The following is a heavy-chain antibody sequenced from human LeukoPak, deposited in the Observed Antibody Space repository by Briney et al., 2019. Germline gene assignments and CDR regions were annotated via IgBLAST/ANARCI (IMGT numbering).Heavy chain of an antibody. Sequence: AGGSLRLSCAASGFTFSSSAMSWVRQVPGKGLEWVSGISASGGSTYYADSVRGRFTISRDNSKNTLYVQMNSLRDEDTAVYYCAKDRDSGYPSTNGYWGQGTLVTVSS. J-gene: IGHJ4*02. V-gene: IGHV3-23*01. CDR2: ISASGGST. D-gene: IGHD5-12*01. CDR3: AKDRDSGYPSTNGY. CDR1: GFTFSSSA.